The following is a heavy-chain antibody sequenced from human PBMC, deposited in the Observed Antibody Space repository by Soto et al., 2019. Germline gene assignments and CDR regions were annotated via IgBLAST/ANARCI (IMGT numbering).Heavy chain of an antibody. CDR1: GYTFTNYD. J-gene: IGHJ4*02. Sequence: QVQLVQSGAEMKQPGASVKVSCTTSGYTFTNYDISWVRQATGQGLEWMGWMNPESTNTGYAQKFQGRVTMTRDTSISTAYMELNSLTSEDTAVYYCARAIRNQLLSDYWGQGTLVTVSS. CDR3: ARAIRNQLLSDY. D-gene: IGHD1-26*01. CDR2: MNPESTNT. V-gene: IGHV1-8*01.